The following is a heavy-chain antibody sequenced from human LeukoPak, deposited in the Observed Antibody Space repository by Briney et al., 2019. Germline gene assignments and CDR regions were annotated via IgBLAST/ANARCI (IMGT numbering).Heavy chain of an antibody. CDR2: IYYSGST. CDR3: ARGYDTTSYFFDY. Sequence: SETLSLTCAVSGGSISGYYWSWIRQPPGKGLEWIGFIYYSGSTNYNPSLKSRVTISVDTSKNQFSLKLSSVTTADTAVYYCARGYDTTSYFFDYWGQGTLVTVSS. J-gene: IGHJ4*02. CDR1: GGSISGYY. V-gene: IGHV4-59*01. D-gene: IGHD3-22*01.